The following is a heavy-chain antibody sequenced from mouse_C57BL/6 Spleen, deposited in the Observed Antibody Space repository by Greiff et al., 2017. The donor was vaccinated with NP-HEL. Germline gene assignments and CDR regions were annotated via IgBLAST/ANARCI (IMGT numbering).Heavy chain of an antibody. CDR1: GYTFTDHI. CDR2: IYPVSGET. J-gene: IGHJ4*01. D-gene: IGHD2-5*01. Sequence: QVQLQQSGAELASPGASVTLSCKASGYTFTDHIMNWVKKRPGQGLEWIGRIYPVSGETNYNQKVMGKATFSVDRSSSTVYMVLNSLTSEDPAVYYCGRSKRLDYYAMDYWGQGTSVTVSS. V-gene: IGHV1-11*01. CDR3: GRSKRLDYYAMDY.